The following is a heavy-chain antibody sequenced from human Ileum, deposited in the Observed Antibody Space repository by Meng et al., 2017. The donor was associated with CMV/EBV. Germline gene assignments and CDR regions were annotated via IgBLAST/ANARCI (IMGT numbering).Heavy chain of an antibody. CDR2: ISSSGSTI. Sequence: GESLKISCAASGFTFSSYEMNWVRQAPGKGLEWVSYISSSGSTIYYADSVKGRFTISRANAKNSLYLQMNSLRAEDTAVYYCARDAPPPGRYSQWFDPWGQGTQVTVSS. CDR1: GFTFSSYE. CDR3: ARDAPPPGRYSQWFDP. V-gene: IGHV3-48*03. D-gene: IGHD1-26*01. J-gene: IGHJ5*02.